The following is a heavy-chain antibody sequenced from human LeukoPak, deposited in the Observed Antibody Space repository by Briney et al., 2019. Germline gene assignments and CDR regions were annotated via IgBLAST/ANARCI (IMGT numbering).Heavy chain of an antibody. CDR1: GYTFTSYG. CDR2: ISAYNGNT. V-gene: IGHV1-18*01. J-gene: IGHJ3*02. D-gene: IGHD2-8*01. CDR3: ARDGRVKIVLMVYAIKGDAFDI. Sequence: ASVKVSCKASGYTFTSYGIGWVRQAPGQGLEWMGWISAYNGNTNYAQKLQGRVTMTTDTSTSTAYMELRSLRSDDTAVYYCARDGRVKIVLMVYAIKGDAFDIWGQGAMVTVSS.